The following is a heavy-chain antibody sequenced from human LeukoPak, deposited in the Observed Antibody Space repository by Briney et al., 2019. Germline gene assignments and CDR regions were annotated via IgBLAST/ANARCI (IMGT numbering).Heavy chain of an antibody. D-gene: IGHD5-24*01. J-gene: IGHJ3*02. CDR3: ARVARGGWHDAFDI. CDR1: GYTFANYA. Sequence: GASVKVSCKASGYTFANYAMNWVRQAPGQGLEWMGWINTNTGNPTYAQGFTGRFVFSLGTSVSTAYLQISSLKAEDTAVYYCARVARGGWHDAFDIWGQGTMVTVSS. CDR2: INTNTGNP. V-gene: IGHV7-4-1*02.